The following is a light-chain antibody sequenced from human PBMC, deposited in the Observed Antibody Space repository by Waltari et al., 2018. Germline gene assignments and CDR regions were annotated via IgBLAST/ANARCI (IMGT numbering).Light chain of an antibody. CDR3: QQYYSLPYT. J-gene: IGKJ2*01. Sequence: DIVMTQSPDSLAVSLGERATFNCKSSQSVLQSSNNNNCLAWFRQKPGQPPVVLIYWAFTRGSGVPDRFSGSGSGTDFTLTISSLQAEDVAVYYCQQYYSLPYTFGQGTKLEIK. CDR1: QSVLQSSNNNNC. CDR2: WAF. V-gene: IGKV4-1*01.